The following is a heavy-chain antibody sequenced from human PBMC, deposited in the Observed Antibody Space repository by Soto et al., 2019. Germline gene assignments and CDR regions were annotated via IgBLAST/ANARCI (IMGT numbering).Heavy chain of an antibody. CDR3: ARDSSSWFYYYYGMDV. CDR2: ISAYNGNT. CDR1: GYIVTNYG. D-gene: IGHD6-13*01. Sequence: ASVKVSCKASGYIVTNYGISWVRQAPGQGLEWMGWISAYNGNTNYAQKLQGRVNMTTDTSKSTAYMELRSLRSDDTADYYCARDSSSWFYYYYGMDVWGQGTTVTVSS. J-gene: IGHJ6*02. V-gene: IGHV1-18*01.